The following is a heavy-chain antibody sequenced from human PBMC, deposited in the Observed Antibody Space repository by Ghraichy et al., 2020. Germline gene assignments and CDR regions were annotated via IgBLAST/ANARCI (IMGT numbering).Heavy chain of an antibody. CDR2: ISSSGSTI. J-gene: IGHJ6*02. V-gene: IGHV3-48*03. Sequence: GGSLRLSCAASGFTFSSYEMNWVRQAPGKGLEWVSYISSSGSTIYYADSVKGRFTISRDNAKNSLYLQMNSLRAEDTAVYYCARAYGYSYGYPFYYYYGMDVWGQGTTVTVSS. D-gene: IGHD5-18*01. CDR1: GFTFSSYE. CDR3: ARAYGYSYGYPFYYYYGMDV.